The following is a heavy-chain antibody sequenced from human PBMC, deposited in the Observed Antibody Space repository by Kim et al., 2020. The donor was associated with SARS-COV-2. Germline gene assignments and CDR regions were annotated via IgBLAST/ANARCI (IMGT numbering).Heavy chain of an antibody. CDR2: INGGNGNT. CDR1: GYTFDTYS. V-gene: IGHV1-3*01. D-gene: IGHD3-10*01. CDR3: AREGSGSYNWFDP. J-gene: IGHJ5*02. Sequence: ASVKVSCKASGYTFDTYSLYWVRQAPGQRFEWMGWINGGNGNTRYSQNFQGRVTITRDTSATTAYMELSSLTSKDTAAYYCAREGSGSYNWFDPWGQGTLVTVSS.